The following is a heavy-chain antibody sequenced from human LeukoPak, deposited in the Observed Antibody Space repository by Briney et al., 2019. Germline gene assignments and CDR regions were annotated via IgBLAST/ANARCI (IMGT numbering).Heavy chain of an antibody. CDR2: ISSSSSTI. CDR3: AKGITQFDY. V-gene: IGHV3-48*01. Sequence: GGSLRLSCAASGFTFSSYSMNWVRQAPGKGLEWVSYISSSSSTIYYADSVKGRFTISRDNSKNTLYLQMNSLRAEDTAVYYCAKGITQFDYWGQGTLVTVSS. CDR1: GFTFSSYS. D-gene: IGHD3-10*01. J-gene: IGHJ4*02.